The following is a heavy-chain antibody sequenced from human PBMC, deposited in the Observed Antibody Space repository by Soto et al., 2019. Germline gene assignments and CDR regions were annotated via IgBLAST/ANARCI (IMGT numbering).Heavy chain of an antibody. J-gene: IGHJ4*02. CDR2: ITPVYPTT. CDR1: GGTFYTYT. D-gene: IGHD5-18*01. V-gene: IGHV1-69*13. Sequence: ASVEVSCKASGGTFYTYTFSWVRQAPGQGLEWMGSITPVYPTTNYAEKFQGRLTVTADGSTNTAYMELNSLTSEDTDVYYCARIPRYSFPTSDDLDSWGQGTLVTVSS. CDR3: ARIPRYSFPTSDDLDS.